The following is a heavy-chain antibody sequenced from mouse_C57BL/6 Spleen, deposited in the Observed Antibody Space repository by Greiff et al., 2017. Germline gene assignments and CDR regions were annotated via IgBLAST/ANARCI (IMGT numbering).Heavy chain of an antibody. CDR2: IYPSDSET. CDR1: GYTFTSYW. CDR3: ARSLNYYGSSPLAY. J-gene: IGHJ3*01. V-gene: IGHV1-61*01. Sequence: QVHVKQPGAELVRPGSSVKLSCQASGYTFTSYWMDWVKQRPGQGLEWIGNIYPSDSETHYNKKFKDKATLTVDKSSSTAYMQLSSLTSEDAAVYYWARSLNYYGSSPLAYWGQGTLVTVSA. D-gene: IGHD1-1*01.